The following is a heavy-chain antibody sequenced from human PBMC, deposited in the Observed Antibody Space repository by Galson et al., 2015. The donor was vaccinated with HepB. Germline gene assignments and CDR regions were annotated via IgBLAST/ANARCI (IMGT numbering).Heavy chain of an antibody. V-gene: IGHV1-69*04. Sequence: SVKVSCKASGGTFSSYAICWVRQAPGQGLEWMGRIIPILGIANYAQKFQGRVTITADKSTSTAYMELSSLRSEDTAVYYCARTEIAVAGPAVFDYWGQGTLVTVSS. CDR3: ARTEIAVAGPAVFDY. CDR1: GGTFSSYA. CDR2: IIPILGIA. D-gene: IGHD6-19*01. J-gene: IGHJ4*02.